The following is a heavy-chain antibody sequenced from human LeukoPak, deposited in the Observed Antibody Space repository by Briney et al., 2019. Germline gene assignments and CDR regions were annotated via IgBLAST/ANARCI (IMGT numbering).Heavy chain of an antibody. V-gene: IGHV4-59*01. CDR1: GGSISSYY. Sequence: PSETLSLTCTVSGGSISSYYWSWIRQPPGEGLEWIGYIYYSGSTNYNPSLKSRVTISVDTSKNQFSLKLSSVTAADTAVFYCARGVRYDFFDYWGQGTLVTVSS. J-gene: IGHJ4*02. CDR2: IYYSGST. CDR3: ARGVRYDFFDY. D-gene: IGHD5-12*01.